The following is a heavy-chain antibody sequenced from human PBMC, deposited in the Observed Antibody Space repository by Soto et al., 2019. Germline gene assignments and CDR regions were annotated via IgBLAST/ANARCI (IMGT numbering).Heavy chain of an antibody. CDR3: ARDPNGGMDV. Sequence: EVQLVESGGGLVQPGGSLRLSCAASGFTVSSNYMSWVRQAPGKGLEWVSVIDSGGSTYYADSVKGRFTISRHNSKNTLYLQMNILRAEDTAVYYCARDPNGGMDVWGQGTTVTVSS. CDR1: GFTVSSNY. D-gene: IGHD7-27*01. CDR2: IDSGGST. J-gene: IGHJ6*02. V-gene: IGHV3-53*04.